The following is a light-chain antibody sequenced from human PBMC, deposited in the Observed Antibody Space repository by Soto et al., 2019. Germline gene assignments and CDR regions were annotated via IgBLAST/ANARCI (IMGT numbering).Light chain of an antibody. CDR2: GAS. J-gene: IGKJ1*01. V-gene: IGKV3-15*01. Sequence: EIVMTQSPATLSVSPGERATLSCRASQSVSSNLAWYQQKPGQAPRLLMYGASTRATGIPARFSGSGSGTEFTLTISSLQSEDFAVYYCQQYNDWFRTFGQGTKVEIK. CDR3: QQYNDWFRT. CDR1: QSVSSN.